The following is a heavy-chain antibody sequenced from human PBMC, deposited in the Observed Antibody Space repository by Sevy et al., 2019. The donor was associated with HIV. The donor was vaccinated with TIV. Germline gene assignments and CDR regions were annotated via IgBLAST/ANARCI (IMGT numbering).Heavy chain of an antibody. CDR1: TGSFSGYY. CDR2: INHNGST. V-gene: IGHV4-34*01. CDR3: ATRRGHLSFDY. J-gene: IGHJ4*02. Sequence: SETLSLTCVVYTGSFSGYYWSWIRQPPGKGLEWIGEINHNGSTNYNPSLKSRVTISADTSKNQFSLKLSSVTAADTAVYYCATRRGHLSFDYWGQGTLVTVSS.